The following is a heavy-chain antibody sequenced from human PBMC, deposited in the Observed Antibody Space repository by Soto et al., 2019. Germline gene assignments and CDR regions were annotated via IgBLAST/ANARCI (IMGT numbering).Heavy chain of an antibody. D-gene: IGHD2-21*01. CDR1: GFTFSNYA. CDR2: ISVSGGIT. V-gene: IGHV3-23*04. CDR3: TKYKARGITVIAYY. J-gene: IGHJ4*02. Sequence: EVELVESGGGLVQPGGSLRLSCAASGFTFSNYAMSWVRQAPGKGLEWVSAISVSGGITYYADSVKGRFTISRDNSKNTLYLQMNSLRAEDTAIYYCTKYKARGITVIAYYWCQGTLVTVAS.